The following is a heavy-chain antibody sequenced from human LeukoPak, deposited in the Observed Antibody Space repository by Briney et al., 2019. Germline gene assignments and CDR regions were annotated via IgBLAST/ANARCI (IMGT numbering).Heavy chain of an antibody. J-gene: IGHJ4*02. V-gene: IGHV3-30*18. Sequence: GRSLRLSCAASGFTFSSYGMHWVRQAPGKGLEWVAVISYDGSNKYYADSVKGRFTISRDNSKNTLYLQVNSLRAEDTAVYYCAKEGHYYGSVWGQGTLVTVSS. CDR3: AKEGHYYGSV. CDR1: GFTFSSYG. D-gene: IGHD3-10*01. CDR2: ISYDGSNK.